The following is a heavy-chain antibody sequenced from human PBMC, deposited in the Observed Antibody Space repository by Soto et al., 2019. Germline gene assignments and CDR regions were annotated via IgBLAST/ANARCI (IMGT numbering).Heavy chain of an antibody. V-gene: IGHV3-11*01. D-gene: IGHD6-6*01. J-gene: IGHJ4*02. CDR3: ARFLGGIPARPFDW. CDR2: ISGSSITI. CDR1: GFSFSNSY. Sequence: QVHLVESGGGLVKPGGSVRLSCAAYGFSFSNSYMSWVRQAPGKGLEWVSYISGSSITISHADSVKGRFTISRDNGKNSVYLQMDSLRAEDTAVYYGARFLGGIPARPFDWWGQGTLVTVSS.